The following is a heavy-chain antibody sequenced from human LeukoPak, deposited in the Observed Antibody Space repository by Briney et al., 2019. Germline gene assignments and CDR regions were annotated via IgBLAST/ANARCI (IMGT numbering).Heavy chain of an antibody. V-gene: IGHV3-23*01. CDR3: AAAAGYYFDY. CDR2: ISGSGGST. CDR1: GFTFSSYT. D-gene: IGHD6-13*01. J-gene: IGHJ4*02. Sequence: PGGSLRLSCAASGFTFSSYTMSWVRQAPGKGLEWVSAISGSGGSTYYADSVKGRFTISRENYKNTLYLQMNSLRAEDTAVYHCAAAAGYYFDYWGQETLVTVSS.